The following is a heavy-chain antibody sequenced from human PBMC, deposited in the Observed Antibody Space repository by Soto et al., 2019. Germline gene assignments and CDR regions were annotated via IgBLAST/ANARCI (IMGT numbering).Heavy chain of an antibody. Sequence: GGSLRLSCAASGLTFSSYWMSWVRQATGKGLEWVANIKQDGSEKYYVDSVKGRFTISRDNAKNSLYLQMNSLRAEDTAVYYCARFPPDFWSGFFDYWGQGTLVTVSS. CDR3: ARFPPDFWSGFFDY. CDR1: GLTFSSYW. D-gene: IGHD3-3*01. J-gene: IGHJ4*02. V-gene: IGHV3-7*03. CDR2: IKQDGSEK.